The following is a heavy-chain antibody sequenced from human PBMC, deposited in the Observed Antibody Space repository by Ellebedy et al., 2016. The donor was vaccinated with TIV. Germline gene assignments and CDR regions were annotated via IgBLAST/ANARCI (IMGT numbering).Heavy chain of an antibody. J-gene: IGHJ4*02. Sequence: PGGSLRLSCVGSGFTFSTYSMNWVRQAPGKGLEWVSYICSNSNTIYYADSVKGRFTVSRDNAKNSLYLQMDSLRANDTAVYYCARAGDYNLLSPAGGYWGQGTLVTVSS. CDR3: ARAGDYNLLSPAGGY. V-gene: IGHV3-48*01. CDR1: GFTFSTYS. CDR2: ICSNSNTI. D-gene: IGHD4-17*01.